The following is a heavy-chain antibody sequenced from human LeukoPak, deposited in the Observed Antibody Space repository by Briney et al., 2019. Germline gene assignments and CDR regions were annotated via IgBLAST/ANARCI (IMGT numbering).Heavy chain of an antibody. Sequence: SETLSLTCTVSGGSISSYYWSWIRQPPGKGLEWIGYIYYSGSTNYNPSLKSRVTISVDTSKNQFSLKLSSVTAADTAVYYCARGHYYDSSLTGMDVWGKGTTVTVSS. CDR1: GGSISSYY. V-gene: IGHV4-59*01. CDR3: ARGHYYDSSLTGMDV. D-gene: IGHD3-22*01. CDR2: IYYSGST. J-gene: IGHJ6*04.